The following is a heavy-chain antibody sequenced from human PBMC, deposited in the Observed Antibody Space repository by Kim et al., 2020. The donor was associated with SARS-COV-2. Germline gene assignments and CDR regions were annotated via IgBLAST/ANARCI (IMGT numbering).Heavy chain of an antibody. D-gene: IGHD6-19*01. J-gene: IGHJ6*02. CDR2: ISGGGRNT. V-gene: IGHV3-23*01. Sequence: WSLRLSCVASGFTFSSQAMSWVRQAPGKGLEWVAAISGGGRNTYYADSVKGRFTISRDNSKNTLYLQMSSLRAEDTAAYYCAKRGIAVAGKDYYYHGMDVWGQGTTVTVSS. CDR3: AKRGIAVAGKDYYYHGMDV. CDR1: GFTFSSQA.